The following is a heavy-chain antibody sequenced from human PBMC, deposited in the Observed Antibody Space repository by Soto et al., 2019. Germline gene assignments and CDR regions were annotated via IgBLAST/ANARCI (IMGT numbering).Heavy chain of an antibody. J-gene: IGHJ4*02. CDR2: ISAYNGNT. CDR1: GYTFTSYG. CDR3: ARGARSVLVPAAAYGDYDY. D-gene: IGHD2-2*01. Sequence: QVQLVQSGAEVKKPGASVKVSCKASGYTFTSYGISGVRQAPGQGLEWRGWISAYNGNTNYAQKLQGRVTMTTDTATSTAYMELRSRSSDDKAVYYCARGARSVLVPAAAYGDYDYWGQGTLVTVSS. V-gene: IGHV1-18*01.